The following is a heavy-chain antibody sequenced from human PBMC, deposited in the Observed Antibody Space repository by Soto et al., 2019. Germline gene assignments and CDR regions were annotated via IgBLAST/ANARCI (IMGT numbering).Heavy chain of an antibody. D-gene: IGHD3-16*01. Sequence: PLQMMSVRNGVSGGSIGGFCWRWIRQPPGKGLEWIGEVNHGGSTYYNPSLKSRLIISIDTSKNQFSLKVGSVNAADTHAYDGASASLSGMDFWRHGSTDTVTS. CDR3: ASASLSGMDF. CDR2: VNHGGST. CDR1: GGSIGGFC. V-gene: IGHV4-34*09. J-gene: IGHJ6*01.